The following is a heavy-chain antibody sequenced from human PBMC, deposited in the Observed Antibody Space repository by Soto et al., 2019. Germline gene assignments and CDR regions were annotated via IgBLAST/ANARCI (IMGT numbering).Heavy chain of an antibody. CDR2: TFPIFDRG. V-gene: IGHV1-69*06. CDR1: GGTFSSYP. Sequence: QMQLVQSGAEVKKPGSSVKVSCKASGGTFSSYPITWVRQAPGQGLEWMGGTFPIFDRGNYAQKFQGRLTIPTDKSTNTAYIELSSLRSEDTAVYYCARRNTSGYLRYFDSWGQGTLVTISS. CDR3: ARRNTSGYLRYFDS. J-gene: IGHJ4*02. D-gene: IGHD3-22*01.